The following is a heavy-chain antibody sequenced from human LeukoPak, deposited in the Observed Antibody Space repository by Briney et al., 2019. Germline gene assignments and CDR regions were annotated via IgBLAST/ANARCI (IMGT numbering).Heavy chain of an antibody. CDR2: INPNSGGT. CDR1: GYTFTGYY. Sequence: ASVKVSCKASGYTFTGYYMHWVRQAPGQGLEWMGWINPNSGGTNYAQKFQGRVTMTRDTSISTAYMELSRLRSDDTAVYYCARDASVTSSPDYWGQGTLVTVSS. V-gene: IGHV1-2*02. D-gene: IGHD2-2*01. J-gene: IGHJ4*02. CDR3: ARDASVTSSPDY.